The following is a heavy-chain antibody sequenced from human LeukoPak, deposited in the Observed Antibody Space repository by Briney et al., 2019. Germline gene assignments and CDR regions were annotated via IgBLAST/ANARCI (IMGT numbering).Heavy chain of an antibody. J-gene: IGHJ4*02. Sequence: SETLSLTCTVSGGSINSYYWSWIRQSPGKGLEWIGYIYYSGITNYNPSLKSRVTISVDTSKNQFSLDLNFVTAADTAVYYCASGTRYYYDTTGYYYFTLWGRGALVTVSS. V-gene: IGHV4-59*01. CDR2: IYYSGIT. CDR1: GGSINSYY. D-gene: IGHD3-22*01. CDR3: ASGTRYYYDTTGYYYFTL.